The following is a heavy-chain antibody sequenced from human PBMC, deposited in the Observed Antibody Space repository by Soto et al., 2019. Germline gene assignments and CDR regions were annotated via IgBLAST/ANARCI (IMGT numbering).Heavy chain of an antibody. J-gene: IGHJ4*02. CDR2: IYWDDDK. Sequence: QITLKESGPTLVKPTQTLTLTCTFSGFSLSTSGVGVGWIRQPPGKALEWLALIYWDDDKRYSPSLKSRLTITTDTSKNPVVLTMTNMDPVDTAPYYCAHRGYGDYVGTFDYWGQGTLVTVSS. CDR1: GFSLSTSGVG. CDR3: AHRGYGDYVGTFDY. D-gene: IGHD4-17*01. V-gene: IGHV2-5*02.